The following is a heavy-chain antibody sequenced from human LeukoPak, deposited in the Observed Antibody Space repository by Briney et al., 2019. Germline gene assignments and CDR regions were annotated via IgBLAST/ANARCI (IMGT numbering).Heavy chain of an antibody. J-gene: IGHJ4*02. CDR2: IYSGGST. CDR1: GFNFDDYG. Sequence: PGGSLRLSCAASGFNFDDYGMHWVRQAPGKGLEWVSVIYSGGSTYYADSVKGRFTISRDNSKNTLYLQMNSLRAEDTAVYYCARTGGSSEYYFDYWGQGTLVTVSS. V-gene: IGHV3-53*01. CDR3: ARTGGSSEYYFDY. D-gene: IGHD2-15*01.